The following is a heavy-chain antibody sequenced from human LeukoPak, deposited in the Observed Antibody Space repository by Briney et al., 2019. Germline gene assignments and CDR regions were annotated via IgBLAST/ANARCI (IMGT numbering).Heavy chain of an antibody. Sequence: GGSLRLSCAASGFTFSTYAMSWVRQAPGKGLEWVASISDSGGNTYYADSVKGRFTISRDNSKNTLFLQMNSVRAEDTALYHCAVKGGYCGGGTCYSPLDYWGQGTLVTVSS. V-gene: IGHV3-23*01. D-gene: IGHD2-15*01. CDR2: ISDSGGNT. CDR3: AVKGGYCGGGTCYSPLDY. CDR1: GFTFSTYA. J-gene: IGHJ4*02.